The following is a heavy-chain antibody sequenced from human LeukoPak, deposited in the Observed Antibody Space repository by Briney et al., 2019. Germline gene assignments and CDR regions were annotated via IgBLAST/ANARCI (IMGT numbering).Heavy chain of an antibody. CDR3: VRVVRYFDSGGYYYDS. D-gene: IGHD3-22*01. J-gene: IGHJ4*02. Sequence: GGSLRLSCSASVFPFSSSPIHWVPQAPGKGPEYVSAISNDGGSTYYADSVKGRFTISRENSQNTLWLQMSSLRAEDTAVYYCVRVVRYFDSGGYYYDSWGQGALVTVS. V-gene: IGHV3-64D*09. CDR2: ISNDGGST. CDR1: VFPFSSSP.